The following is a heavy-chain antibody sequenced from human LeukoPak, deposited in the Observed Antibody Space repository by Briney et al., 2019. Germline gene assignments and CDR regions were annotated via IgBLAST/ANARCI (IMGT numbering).Heavy chain of an antibody. D-gene: IGHD3-22*01. CDR2: ISRSSSHT. V-gene: IGHV3-11*06. CDR1: GITFSDYY. Sequence: GGSLTLSCAASGITFSDYYMSWIRQAPGKGLEWVSYISRSSSHTNYADSVKGRFTISRDNAKNSLYLQMNSLRAEDTAVYYCARDRGENYDSSGYYDYWGQGTLVAVSS. CDR3: ARDRGENYDSSGYYDY. J-gene: IGHJ4*02.